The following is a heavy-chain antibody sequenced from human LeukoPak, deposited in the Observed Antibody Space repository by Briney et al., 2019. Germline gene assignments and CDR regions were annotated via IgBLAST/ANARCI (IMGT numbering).Heavy chain of an antibody. CDR2: ISSSSSYI. V-gene: IGHV3-21*01. D-gene: IGHD3-10*01. CDR3: ARDPKTLYYYGSGSPIDY. J-gene: IGHJ4*02. CDR1: GFTVSSNS. Sequence: GGSLRLSCTVSGFTVSSNSMSWVRQAPGKGLEWVSSISSSSSYIYYADSVKGRFTISRDNAKNSLYLQMNSLRAEDTAVYYCARDPKTLYYYGSGSPIDYWGQGTLVTVSS.